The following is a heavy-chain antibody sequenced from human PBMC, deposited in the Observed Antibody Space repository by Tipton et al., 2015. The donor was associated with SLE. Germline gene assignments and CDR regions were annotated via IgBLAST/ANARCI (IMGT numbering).Heavy chain of an antibody. V-gene: IGHV4-39*07. J-gene: IGHJ4*02. CDR2: IYYSGST. CDR1: GGSISSSSYY. CDR3: ARLIVGATSEY. D-gene: IGHD1-26*01. Sequence: TLSLTCTVSGGSISSSSYYWGWIRQPPGKGLEWIGSIYYSGSTYYNPSLKSRVTISVDTSKNQFSLKLSSVTAADTAVYYCARLIVGATSEYWGPGTLVTVSS.